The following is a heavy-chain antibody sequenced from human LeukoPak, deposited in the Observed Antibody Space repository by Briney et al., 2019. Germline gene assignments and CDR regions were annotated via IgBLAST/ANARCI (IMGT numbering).Heavy chain of an antibody. CDR1: GFTVSSKY. Sequence: GGSLRPSCAASGFTVSSKYMSWVRQAPGKGLEWVSYISSSGSTIYYADSVKGRFTISRDNAKNSLYLQMNSLRAEDTAVYYCAELGITMIGGVWGKGTTVTISS. J-gene: IGHJ6*04. CDR2: ISSSGSTI. D-gene: IGHD3-10*02. CDR3: AELGITMIGGV. V-gene: IGHV3-48*03.